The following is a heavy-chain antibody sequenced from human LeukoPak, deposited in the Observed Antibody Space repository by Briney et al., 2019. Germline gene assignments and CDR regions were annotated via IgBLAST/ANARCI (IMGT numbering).Heavy chain of an antibody. CDR3: ACVDSGVTFDY. D-gene: IGHD1-26*01. J-gene: IGHJ4*02. CDR2: ISYDGSNE. V-gene: IGHV3-30*04. Sequence: GGSLRLSCAASGFTFSSYVMHWVRQAPGKGLEWVAIISYDGSNEYYADSVKGQFTISRDNAKNSLYLQMNSLRAEDTAVYYCACVDSGVTFDYWGQGTLVTVSS. CDR1: GFTFSSYV.